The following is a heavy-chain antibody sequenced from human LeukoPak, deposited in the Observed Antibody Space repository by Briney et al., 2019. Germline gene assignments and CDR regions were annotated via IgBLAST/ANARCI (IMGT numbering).Heavy chain of an antibody. CDR1: GGSFSGYY. D-gene: IGHD5-12*01. CDR2: INHSGST. J-gene: IGHJ4*02. CDR3: ARGPRGLVKGYSGPNLNY. Sequence: SETLSLTCAVYGGSFSGYYWSWIRQPPGKGLEWIGEINHSGSTNYNPSLKSRVTISVDTSKNQFSLKLSSVTAADTAVYYCARGPRGLVKGYSGPNLNYWGQGTLVTVSS. V-gene: IGHV4-34*01.